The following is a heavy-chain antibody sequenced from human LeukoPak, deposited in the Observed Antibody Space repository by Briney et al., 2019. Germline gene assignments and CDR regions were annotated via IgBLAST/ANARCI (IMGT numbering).Heavy chain of an antibody. CDR3: AKGLSGSYSQYFQH. J-gene: IGHJ1*01. CDR1: GFTFSSYG. V-gene: IGHV3-30*02. Sequence: GGSLRLSCAASGFTFSSYGMHWVRQAPGKGLEWVAFIRYDGSNKYYADSVKGRFTISRDNSKNTLYLQMNSLRAEDTAVYYCAKGLSGSYSQYFQHWGQGTLVTVSS. D-gene: IGHD1-26*01. CDR2: IRYDGSNK.